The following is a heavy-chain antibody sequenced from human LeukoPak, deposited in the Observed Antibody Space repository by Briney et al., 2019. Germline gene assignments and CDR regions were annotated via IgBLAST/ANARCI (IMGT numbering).Heavy chain of an antibody. CDR1: GFTFSSYE. CDR3: ARDTNYCDSSGDAFDY. Sequence: PGGSLRLSCAASGFTFSSYEMNWVRQAPGKGLEWVSYISSSGSTIYYADSVKGRFTISRDNAKNSLYLQMNSLRAEDTAVYYCARDTNYCDSSGDAFDYWGQGTLVTVSS. D-gene: IGHD3-22*01. V-gene: IGHV3-48*03. CDR2: ISSSGSTI. J-gene: IGHJ4*02.